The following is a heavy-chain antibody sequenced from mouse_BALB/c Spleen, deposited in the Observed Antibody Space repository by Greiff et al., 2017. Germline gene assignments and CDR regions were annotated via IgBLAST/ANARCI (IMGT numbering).Heavy chain of an antibody. CDR1: GYSFTGYY. D-gene: IGHD4-1*01. CDR3: ARGVNGDADY. J-gene: IGHJ2*01. CDR2: INPYNGAT. V-gene: IGHV1-31*01. Sequence: VQLQQSGPELVKPGASVKISCKASGYSFTGYYMHWVKQSHVKSLEWIGRINPYNGATSYNQNFKDKASLTVDKSSSTAYMELHSLTSEDAAVYYCARGVNGDADYWGQGTTLTVSS.